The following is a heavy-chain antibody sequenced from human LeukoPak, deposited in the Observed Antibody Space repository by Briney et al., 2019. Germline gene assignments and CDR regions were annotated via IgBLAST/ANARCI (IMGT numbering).Heavy chain of an antibody. V-gene: IGHV3-11*01. Sequence: PGGSLRLSCAASGFTFSDYAMSWIRQAPGQGLEWVSYISRSGDTIDYADSVKGRFSISRDNAKNSLYLQMNSLRAEDTAVYYCAGYHWNSGVVYWDQGTLVTVSS. D-gene: IGHD1-7*01. CDR3: AGYHWNSGVVY. CDR1: GFTFSDYA. J-gene: IGHJ4*02. CDR2: ISRSGDTI.